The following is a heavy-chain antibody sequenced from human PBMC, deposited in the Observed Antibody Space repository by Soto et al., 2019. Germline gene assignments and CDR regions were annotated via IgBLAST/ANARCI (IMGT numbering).Heavy chain of an antibody. D-gene: IGHD2-2*01. CDR3: AREYLVGHQIVVVPAANNWFDP. J-gene: IGHJ5*02. V-gene: IGHV1-46*01. CDR2: INPSGGST. CDR1: GYTFTSYY. Sequence: QVQLVQSGAEVKKPGASVKVSCKASGYTFTSYYMHWVRQAPGQGLEWMGIINPSGGSTSYAQKFQGRVTMTRDTSTSTVHMELSSLRSEDTAVYYCAREYLVGHQIVVVPAANNWFDPWGQGTLVTVSS.